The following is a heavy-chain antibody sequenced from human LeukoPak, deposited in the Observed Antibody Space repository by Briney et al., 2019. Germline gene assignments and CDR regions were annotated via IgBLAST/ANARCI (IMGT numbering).Heavy chain of an antibody. CDR1: GYTFTGYY. V-gene: IGHV1-24*01. J-gene: IGHJ4*02. CDR2: FDPEDGET. CDR3: ARGASRSFDY. Sequence: ASVKVSCKASGYTFTGYYMHWVRQAPGQGLEWMGGFDPEDGETIYAQKFQGRVTMTEDTSTDTAYMELSSLRSEDTAVYFCARGASRSFDYWGQGTLVTVSS.